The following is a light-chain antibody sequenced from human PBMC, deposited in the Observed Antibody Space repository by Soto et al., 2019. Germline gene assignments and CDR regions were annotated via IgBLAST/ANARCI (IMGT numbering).Light chain of an antibody. V-gene: IGKV3-20*01. CDR2: GAS. Sequence: ENFFTQSPGTLSLSPGEGATLSCRASRGVSANYLAWYQQKPGQAPTLLIYGASIRDAGIPDRFSGSGAGTEFTLTIRRLEPEDFAVDYCQQYGSSTRTFGQGTKVDIK. CDR3: QQYGSSTRT. J-gene: IGKJ1*01. CDR1: RGVSANY.